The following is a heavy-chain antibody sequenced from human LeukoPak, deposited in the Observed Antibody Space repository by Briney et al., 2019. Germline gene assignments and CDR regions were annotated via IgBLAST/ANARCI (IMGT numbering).Heavy chain of an antibody. CDR2: IYYSGST. CDR3: ARRSGSFYSLDY. D-gene: IGHD1-26*01. Sequence: SETLSLTCTVSGGSISSGDYYWSWIRQPPGKGLEWIGNIYYSGSTYYNPSLESRLTISVDTSKNQFSVKVRSVTAADTAVYYCARRSGSFYSLDYWGQGTLVTVSS. J-gene: IGHJ4*02. CDR1: GGSISSGDYY. V-gene: IGHV4-30-4*08.